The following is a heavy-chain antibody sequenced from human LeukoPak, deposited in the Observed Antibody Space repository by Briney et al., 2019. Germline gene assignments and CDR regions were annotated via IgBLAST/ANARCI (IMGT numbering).Heavy chain of an antibody. V-gene: IGHV4-39*07. CDR1: GGSISSSSYY. D-gene: IGHD3-22*01. CDR2: INHSGST. J-gene: IGHJ4*02. CDR3: ARALYYYDSSGYSH. Sequence: SETLSLTCTVSGGSISSSSYYWGWIRQPPGKGLEWIGEINHSGSTNYNPSLKSRVTISVDTSKNQFSLKLSSVTAADTAVYYCARALYYYDSSGYSHWGQGTLVTVSS.